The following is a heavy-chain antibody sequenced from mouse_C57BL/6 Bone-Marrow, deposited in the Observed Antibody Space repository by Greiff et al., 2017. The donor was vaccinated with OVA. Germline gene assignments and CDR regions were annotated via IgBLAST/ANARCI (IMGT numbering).Heavy chain of an antibody. CDR1: GFNIKDDY. CDR2: IGHENGDT. Sequence: EVHLVESGAELVRPGASVKLSCTASGFNIKDDYMHWVQQRPEQRLEWIGWIGHENGDTEYASKFQGKATITADTSSNTAYLQLSSLTSEDTAFYYCSTVTLDYWGQGTTLTVSS. D-gene: IGHD2-1*01. V-gene: IGHV14-4*01. CDR3: STVTLDY. J-gene: IGHJ2*01.